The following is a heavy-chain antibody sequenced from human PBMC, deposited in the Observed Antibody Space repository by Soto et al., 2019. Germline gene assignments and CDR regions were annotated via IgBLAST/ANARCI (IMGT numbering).Heavy chain of an antibody. Sequence: ASVKVSCKASGGTFSSYAISWVRQAPGQGLEWMGGIIPIFGTANYAQKFQGRVTITADKSTSTAYMELSSLRSEDTAVYYCASYPYDFWSGYPPKYNWLDPWGQGTLVTVSS. D-gene: IGHD3-3*01. CDR2: IIPIFGTA. J-gene: IGHJ5*02. V-gene: IGHV1-69*06. CDR3: ASYPYDFWSGYPPKYNWLDP. CDR1: GGTFSSYA.